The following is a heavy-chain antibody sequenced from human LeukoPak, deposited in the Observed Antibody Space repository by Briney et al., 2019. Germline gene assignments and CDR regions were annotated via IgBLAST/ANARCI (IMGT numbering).Heavy chain of an antibody. J-gene: IGHJ4*02. V-gene: IGHV3-74*01. CDR1: GFTFSSYW. CDR3: ARSTGKHGYSYGYGGHFDY. Sequence: GGSLRLSCAASGFTFSSYWMHWVRQAPGKGLVWVSRINSDGSFTNYADSVKGRFTISRDNAKNTLYLQMNSLRAEDTAVYYCARSTGKHGYSYGYGGHFDYWGQGTLVTVSS. D-gene: IGHD5-18*01. CDR2: INSDGSFT.